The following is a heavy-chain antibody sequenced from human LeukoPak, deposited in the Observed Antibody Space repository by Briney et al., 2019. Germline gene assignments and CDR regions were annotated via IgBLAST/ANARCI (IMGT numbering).Heavy chain of an antibody. V-gene: IGHV4-30-4*08. Sequence: SQTLSLTCTVSGGSISSGDYYWSWIRQPPGKGLEWIGYIYYSGNTYYNPSLKSRVTISVDTSKNQFSLKLSSVTAADTAVYYCARDAYYDSSGYRPGAFDIWGQGTMVTVSS. CDR2: IYYSGNT. CDR3: ARDAYYDSSGYRPGAFDI. CDR1: GGSISSGDYY. D-gene: IGHD3-22*01. J-gene: IGHJ3*02.